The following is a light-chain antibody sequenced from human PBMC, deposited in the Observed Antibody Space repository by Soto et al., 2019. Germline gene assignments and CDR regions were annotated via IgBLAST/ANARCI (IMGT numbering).Light chain of an antibody. J-gene: IGKJ1*01. CDR2: GAS. Sequence: EFVLTQSPGTLSLSPGERATLSCRASQSVRSSLAWYQQKPGQAPRLLIYGASTRATGIPARFSGSGSGTEFTLTISSLQSEDFAVYYCQQYNNWPRTFGQGTKVDIK. CDR3: QQYNNWPRT. CDR1: QSVRSS. V-gene: IGKV3-15*01.